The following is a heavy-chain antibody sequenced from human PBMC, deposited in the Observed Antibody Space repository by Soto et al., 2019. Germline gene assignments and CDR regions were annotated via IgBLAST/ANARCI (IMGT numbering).Heavy chain of an antibody. CDR2: ISGNGGRI. J-gene: IGHJ4*02. CDR1: GLTFDDYA. Sequence: EVQLVESGGGLVQPGRSLRLSCAASGLTFDDYAMHWVRQAPGKGLEWVSGISGNGGRIGYADSVKGRFTISRVNTKNSLYLQMHSGRVEDTAFYYCATQGYWGQGTLVTVSS. V-gene: IGHV3-9*01. CDR3: ATQGY.